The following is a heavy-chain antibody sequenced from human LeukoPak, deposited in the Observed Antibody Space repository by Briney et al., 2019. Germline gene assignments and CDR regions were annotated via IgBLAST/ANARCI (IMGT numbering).Heavy chain of an antibody. CDR3: AHSRLGYSSSWSSPEYYFDY. J-gene: IGHJ4*02. CDR1: GFSLRTSGVG. V-gene: IGHV2-5*01. Sequence: ESGPTLVKPTQTLTLTCTFSGFSLRTSGVGVGWIRQPPGKALEWLALIYWNDDKRYSPSLKSRLTITKDTSKNQVVLTMTNMDXXXTATYYCAHSRLGYSSSWSSPEYYFDYWGQGTLVTVSS. D-gene: IGHD6-13*01. CDR2: IYWNDDK.